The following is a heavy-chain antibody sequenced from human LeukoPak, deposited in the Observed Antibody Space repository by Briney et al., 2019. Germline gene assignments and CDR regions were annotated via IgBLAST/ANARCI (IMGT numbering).Heavy chain of an antibody. CDR2: ISGSGGST. D-gene: IGHD3-3*01. V-gene: IGHV3-23*01. Sequence: GGSLRLSCAASGFTFSSYAMSWVRQAPGKGLEWVSAISGSGGSTYYADSVKGRFTIPRDNSKNTLYLQMNSLRAEDTAVYYCAKYVRITIFGPFDYWGQGTLVTVSS. J-gene: IGHJ4*02. CDR1: GFTFSSYA. CDR3: AKYVRITIFGPFDY.